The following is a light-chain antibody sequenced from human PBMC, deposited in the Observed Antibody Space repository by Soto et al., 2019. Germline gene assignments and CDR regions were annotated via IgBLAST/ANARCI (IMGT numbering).Light chain of an antibody. CDR1: SSDVGGYNY. J-gene: IGLJ2*01. Sequence: QSVLTQPASVSGSPGQSITISCTGTSSDVGGYNYVAWYQQHPGKAPKLMIYEVSKRPSGVSTRFSGSKSGNTASLTISGLQAEDEADYYCSSYTGSSSVVFGGGTKLTVL. V-gene: IGLV2-14*01. CDR3: SSYTGSSSVV. CDR2: EVS.